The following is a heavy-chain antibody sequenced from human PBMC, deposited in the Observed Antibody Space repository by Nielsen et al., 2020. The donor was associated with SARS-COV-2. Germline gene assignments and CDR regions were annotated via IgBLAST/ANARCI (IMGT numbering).Heavy chain of an antibody. D-gene: IGHD2-8*01. V-gene: IGHV3-23*01. Sequence: GESLKISCAASGFTFSSYAMSWVRQAPGKGLEWVSAISGSGGSTYYADSVKGRFTISRDNSKNTLYLQMNSLRAEDTAVYYCAKRGYCTNGVCYDSAFDIWGQGTMVTVSS. CDR3: AKRGYCTNGVCYDSAFDI. CDR1: GFTFSSYA. J-gene: IGHJ3*02. CDR2: ISGSGGST.